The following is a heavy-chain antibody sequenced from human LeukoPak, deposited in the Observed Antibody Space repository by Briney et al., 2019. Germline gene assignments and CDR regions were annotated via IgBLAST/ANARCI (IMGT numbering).Heavy chain of an antibody. CDR2: INSDGSST. J-gene: IGHJ3*02. D-gene: IGHD1-1*01. V-gene: IGHV3-74*01. CDR1: GFTFSSYW. CDR3: ARPRRKWNDDAFDI. Sequence: GGSLRLSCAASGFTFSSYWMHWVRQAPGKGLVWVSRINSDGSSTSHADSVKGRFTISRDNAKITLYLQMNSLRAEDTAVYYCARPRRKWNDDAFDIWGQGTMVTVSS.